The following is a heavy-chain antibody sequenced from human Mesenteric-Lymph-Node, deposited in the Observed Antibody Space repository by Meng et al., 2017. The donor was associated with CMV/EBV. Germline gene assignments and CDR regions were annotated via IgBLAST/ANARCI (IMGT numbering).Heavy chain of an antibody. D-gene: IGHD2-2*01. Sequence: GESLKISCAASGFTVSSNYMTWVRQAPGKGLEWVSVIYSADSTYYADSVKGRFTISRDNSKNTLYLQMNSLRAEDTAVYYCAKRNTVVAGPTEGMDVWGQGTTVTVSS. J-gene: IGHJ6*02. V-gene: IGHV3-66*02. CDR1: GFTVSSNY. CDR2: IYSADST. CDR3: AKRNTVVAGPTEGMDV.